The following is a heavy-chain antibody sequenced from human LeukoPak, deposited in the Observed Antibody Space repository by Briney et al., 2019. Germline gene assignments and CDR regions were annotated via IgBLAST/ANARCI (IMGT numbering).Heavy chain of an antibody. CDR3: ARQGYSYRL. Sequence: PSETLSLTCAVYGGSFSGFYWSWIRQPPGKGLEWIGEINHSGSTNYNSSLKSRVIISVDTSKNQFSLKLSSVTAADTAVYYCARQGYSYRLWGQGTLVTVSS. V-gene: IGHV4-34*01. CDR2: INHSGST. J-gene: IGHJ4*02. CDR1: GGSFSGFY. D-gene: IGHD5-18*01.